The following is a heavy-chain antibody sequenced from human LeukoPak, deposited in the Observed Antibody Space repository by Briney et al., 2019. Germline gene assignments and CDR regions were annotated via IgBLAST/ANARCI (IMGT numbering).Heavy chain of an antibody. V-gene: IGHV3-53*01. Sequence: GGSLRLSCAASGFTVSSNYMSWVRQAPGKGLEWVSVIYSGGSTYYADSVKGRFTISRDNSKNTLYLQMNSLRAEDTAVYYCARAPHDLMGIAAAGHFDYWGQGTLVTVSS. D-gene: IGHD6-13*01. CDR1: GFTVSSNY. CDR2: IYSGGST. CDR3: ARAPHDLMGIAAAGHFDY. J-gene: IGHJ4*02.